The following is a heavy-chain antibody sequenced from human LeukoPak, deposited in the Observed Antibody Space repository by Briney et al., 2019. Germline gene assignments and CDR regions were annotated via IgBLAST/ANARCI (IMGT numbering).Heavy chain of an antibody. J-gene: IGHJ4*02. Sequence: SDTVSLTRALYCRSFSGFYWGWIRQPPRKGPGWVGKNSHSGSTNHNPSLKSRVTISVDTSKNQFSLKLSSVTAADTAVYYCAREDRSGSYYEVLDYWGQGTLVTVSS. V-gene: IGHV4-34*01. CDR3: AREDRSGSYYEVLDY. D-gene: IGHD3-10*01. CDR2: NSHSGST. CDR1: CRSFSGFY.